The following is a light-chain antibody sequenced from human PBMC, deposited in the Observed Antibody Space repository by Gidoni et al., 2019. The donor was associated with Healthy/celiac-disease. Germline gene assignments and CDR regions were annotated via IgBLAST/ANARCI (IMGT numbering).Light chain of an antibody. V-gene: IGKV3-20*01. CDR1: QSVSSSY. CDR2: GAS. J-gene: IGKJ3*01. Sequence: EIGLTQSPGTLSLSPGERATLPCRASQSVSSSYLAWYQQKPGQAPRLLIYGASSRATGIPDRFSGSGSGTDFTLTIIRLEPEDFAVYYCQQYGSSPLFTFGPGTKVDIK. CDR3: QQYGSSPLFT.